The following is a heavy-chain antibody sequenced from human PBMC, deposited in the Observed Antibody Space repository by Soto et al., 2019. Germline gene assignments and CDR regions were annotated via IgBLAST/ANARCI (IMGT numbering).Heavy chain of an antibody. J-gene: IGHJ6*02. Sequence: GGSLRLSCAASGFTFSNAWMNWVRQAPGKGLEWVGRIKSKTDGGTTDYAAPVKGRFTISRDDSKNTLYLQMNSLKTEDTAVYNCSTMVRGVFDDSYYYYYYGMDVWGQGTTVTVSS. D-gene: IGHD3-10*01. CDR1: GFTFSNAW. CDR2: IKSKTDGGTT. CDR3: STMVRGVFDDSYYYYYYGMDV. V-gene: IGHV3-15*07.